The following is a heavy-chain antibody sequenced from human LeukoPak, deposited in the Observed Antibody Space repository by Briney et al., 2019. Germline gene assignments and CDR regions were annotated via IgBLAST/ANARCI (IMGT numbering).Heavy chain of an antibody. CDR2: IYTSGST. J-gene: IGHJ5*02. D-gene: IGHD2-15*01. V-gene: IGHV4-4*07. CDR3: ARDTYCSGGSCYYRWFDP. CDR1: GGSISSYY. Sequence: SETLSLTCTVSGGSISSYYWSWIRQPAGKGLEWIGRIYTSGSTNYNPSLKSRVTMSVDTSKNQFSLKLSSVTAADTAVYYCARDTYCSGGSCYYRWFDPWGQGTLVTVSP.